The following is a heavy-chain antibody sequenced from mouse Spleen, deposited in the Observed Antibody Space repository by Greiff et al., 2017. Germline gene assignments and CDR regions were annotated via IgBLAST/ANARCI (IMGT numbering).Heavy chain of an antibody. J-gene: IGHJ1*01. Sequence: VKLMESGPGLVQPSQSLSITCTVSGFSLTSYGVHWVRQSPGKGLEWLGVIWRGGSTDYNAAFMSRLSITKDNSKSQVFFKMNSLQADDTAIYYCAKKGEIYYGSSYGYFDVWGAGTTVTVSS. CDR1: GFSLTSYG. CDR3: AKKGEIYYGSSYGYFDV. CDR2: IWRGGST. V-gene: IGHV2-5*01. D-gene: IGHD1-1*01.